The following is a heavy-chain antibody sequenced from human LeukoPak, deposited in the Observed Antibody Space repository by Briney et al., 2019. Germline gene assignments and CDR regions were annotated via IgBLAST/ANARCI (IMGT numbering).Heavy chain of an antibody. D-gene: IGHD3-10*01. V-gene: IGHV3-66*01. J-gene: IGHJ3*02. CDR2: INSGGTT. CDR3: AKERGPILLDAFDI. CDR1: GFTVSSNY. Sequence: GGSLRLSCAASGFTVSSNYMNWVRQAPGRGLEWVSVINSGGTTDYADSVKGRFTISRDNSKNTLYLQMNSLRAEDTAVYYCAKERGPILLDAFDIWGQGTMVTVSS.